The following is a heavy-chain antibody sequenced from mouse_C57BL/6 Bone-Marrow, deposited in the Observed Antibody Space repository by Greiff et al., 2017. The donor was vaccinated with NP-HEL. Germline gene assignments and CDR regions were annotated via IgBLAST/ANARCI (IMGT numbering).Heavy chain of an antibody. CDR1: GYTFTDYY. D-gene: IGHD1-1*01. Sequence: EVQLQQSGPVLVKPGASVKMSCKASGYTFTDYYMNWVKQSHGKSLEWIGVINPYNGGTSYNQKFKGKATLTVDKSSSTAYMELNSLTSEDSAVYYCARGTTVPLDYWGQGTTLTVSS. CDR2: INPYNGGT. V-gene: IGHV1-19*01. CDR3: ARGTTVPLDY. J-gene: IGHJ2*01.